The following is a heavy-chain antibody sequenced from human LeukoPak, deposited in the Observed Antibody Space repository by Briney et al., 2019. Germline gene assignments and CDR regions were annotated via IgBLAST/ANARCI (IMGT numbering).Heavy chain of an antibody. CDR1: GYTLTELS. V-gene: IGHV1-2*06. CDR3: ARDRAAADGVGNWFDP. Sequence: ASVKVSCKVSGYTLTELSMHWVRQAPGQGLEWMGRINPNSGGTNYAQKFQGRVTMTRDTSISTAYMELSRLRSDDTAVYYCARDRAAADGVGNWFDPWGQGTLVTVSS. CDR2: INPNSGGT. J-gene: IGHJ5*02. D-gene: IGHD6-13*01.